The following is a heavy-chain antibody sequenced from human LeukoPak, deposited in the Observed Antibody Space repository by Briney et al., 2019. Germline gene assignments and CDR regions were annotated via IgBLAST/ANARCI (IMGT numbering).Heavy chain of an antibody. D-gene: IGHD2-15*01. J-gene: IGHJ4*02. CDR3: ASTPNGVAAIYFDY. CDR1: GFTFSSYG. CDR2: ISGSGGSI. V-gene: IGHV3-23*01. Sequence: GGTLRLSCAASGFTFSSYGMSWVRQAPGKRLEWVSAISGSGGSIYYADSVKGRFTISRDNAKNTLYLQMNSLRAGDTAVYYCASTPNGVAAIYFDYWGQGTLVTVSS.